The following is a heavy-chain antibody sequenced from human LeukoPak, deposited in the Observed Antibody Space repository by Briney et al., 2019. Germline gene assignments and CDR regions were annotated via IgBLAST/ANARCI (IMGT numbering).Heavy chain of an antibody. J-gene: IGHJ4*02. CDR1: GFTFSSYA. D-gene: IGHD6-25*01. CDR3: ANYRRTTAAEKDCDY. V-gene: IGHV3-23*01. Sequence: GRPLRLSCAASGFTFSSYAMSWVRQAPGKGLELVSTISGSGSRTDYADSVKGRFTISRDNSMKTLHLQMNSLRAEDTAVYYCANYRRTTAAEKDCDYWGQGTLVRVSS. CDR2: ISGSGSRT.